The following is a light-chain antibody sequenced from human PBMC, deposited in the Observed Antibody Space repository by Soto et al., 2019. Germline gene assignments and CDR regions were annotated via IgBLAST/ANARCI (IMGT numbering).Light chain of an antibody. J-gene: IGKJ2*01. V-gene: IGKV3-11*01. CDR1: QSVADS. CDR3: QQRRSWPRT. Sequence: EIVLTQSPATLSLSPGERATLSCRASQSVADSLTWFQQKPGQAPRLLIYDASNRATDIPPRFSGGGSGAADSLTISSLGPEDSAVYYCQQRRSWPRTFGQGTKLEI. CDR2: DAS.